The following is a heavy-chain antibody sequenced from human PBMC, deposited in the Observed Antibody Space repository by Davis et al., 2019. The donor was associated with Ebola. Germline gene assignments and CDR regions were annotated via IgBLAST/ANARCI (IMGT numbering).Heavy chain of an antibody. CDR3: ARVEPNYYDSSGSWTYYFDY. CDR2: INHSGST. CDR1: GGSFSGYY. Sequence: SETLSLTCAVYGGSFSGYYWSWIRQPPGKGLEWIGEINHSGSTNYNPSLKSRVTISVDTSKNQFSLKLSSVTAEDTAVYYCARVEPNYYDSSGSWTYYFDYWGQGTLVTVSS. D-gene: IGHD3-22*01. V-gene: IGHV4-34*01. J-gene: IGHJ4*02.